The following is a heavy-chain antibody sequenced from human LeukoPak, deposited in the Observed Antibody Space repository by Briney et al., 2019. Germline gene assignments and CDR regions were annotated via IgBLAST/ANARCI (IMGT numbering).Heavy chain of an antibody. D-gene: IGHD3-10*01. J-gene: IGHJ3*02. CDR1: GFTFSSYS. V-gene: IGHV3-21*01. CDR3: ASPLQGVIGFVYSSPSDI. Sequence: PGGSLRLSCAASGFTFSSYSMNWVRLAPGKGLEWLSSISYSSSYKHYADSVKGRFTISRDNDKNSLYLKMNSLSAEDTAVYYCASPLQGVIGFVYSSPSDIWGQGTMVTVSS. CDR2: ISYSSSYK.